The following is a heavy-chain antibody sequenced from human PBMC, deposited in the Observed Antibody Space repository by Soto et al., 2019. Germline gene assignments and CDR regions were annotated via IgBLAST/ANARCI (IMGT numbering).Heavy chain of an antibody. V-gene: IGHV3-30*14. CDR3: ARDLYGTGGMDV. CDR1: GFSFSTYA. D-gene: IGHD3-9*01. J-gene: IGHJ6*02. Sequence: QVQLVESGGGVVQPGRSLRLSCAASGFSFSTYAMHWVRQAPGKGLEWVAVISYDGSNKYYADSVKGRFTISRDNSKNRLYLQMNRLRTEETAVYYCARDLYGTGGMDVWGQGTTVTVSS. CDR2: ISYDGSNK.